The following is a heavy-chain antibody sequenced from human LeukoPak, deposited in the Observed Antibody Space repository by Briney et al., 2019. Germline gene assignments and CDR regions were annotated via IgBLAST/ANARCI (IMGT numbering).Heavy chain of an antibody. J-gene: IGHJ6*02. CDR1: GYTFTSYG. CDR2: ISAYNGNT. D-gene: IGHD5-18*01. CDR3: ARDERARGYNYGYGWYYYGMDV. V-gene: IGHV1-18*01. Sequence: ASVKVSCKASGYTFTSYGISWVRQAPGQGLEWMGWISAYNGNTNYAQKLQGRVTMTTDTSTSTAYMELRSLRSDDTAVYYCARDERARGYNYGYGWYYYGMDVWGQGTTVTVSS.